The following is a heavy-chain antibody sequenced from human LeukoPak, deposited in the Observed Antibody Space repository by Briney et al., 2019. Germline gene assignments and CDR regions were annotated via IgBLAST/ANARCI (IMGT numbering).Heavy chain of an antibody. J-gene: IGHJ4*02. CDR3: AGRGSTSGSSPLDY. V-gene: IGHV3-23*01. CDR2: IRSSAAFT. Sequence: EGSLRLSCTTSGFTFSNFAMSWVRQAPGKGLEWVSSIRSSAAFTYYIDSVRGRFTISRDNSKNTLYLQMNSLRAEDTALYYCAGRGSTSGSSPLDYWGQGNLVTVSS. CDR1: GFTFSNFA. D-gene: IGHD2-2*01.